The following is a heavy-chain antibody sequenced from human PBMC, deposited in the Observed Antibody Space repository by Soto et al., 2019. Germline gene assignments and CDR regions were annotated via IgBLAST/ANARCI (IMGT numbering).Heavy chain of an antibody. CDR3: ARETENFEFDP. CDR2: ISYDGSNK. Sequence: GVSLRLSCAASGFTFSSYAMHWVRQAPGKGLEWVAVISYDGSNKYYADSVKGRFTISRDNSKNTLYLQMNSLRAEDTAVYYCARETENFEFDPWGQGTLVTVSA. D-gene: IGHD1-7*01. V-gene: IGHV3-30-3*01. CDR1: GFTFSSYA. J-gene: IGHJ5*02.